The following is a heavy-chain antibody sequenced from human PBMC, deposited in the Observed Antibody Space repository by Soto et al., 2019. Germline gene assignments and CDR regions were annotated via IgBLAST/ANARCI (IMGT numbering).Heavy chain of an antibody. D-gene: IGHD2-2*01. CDR1: GGTFSSYA. J-gene: IGHJ6*02. CDR2: IIPIFGTA. Sequence: GASVKVSCKASGGTFSSYAISWVRQAPGQGLEWMGGIIPIFGTANYAQKFQGRVTITADESTSTAYMELSSLRSEDTAVYYCARELGGLVLVPAATPVAYYYYGMDVWGQGTTVTVSS. V-gene: IGHV1-69*13. CDR3: ARELGGLVLVPAATPVAYYYYGMDV.